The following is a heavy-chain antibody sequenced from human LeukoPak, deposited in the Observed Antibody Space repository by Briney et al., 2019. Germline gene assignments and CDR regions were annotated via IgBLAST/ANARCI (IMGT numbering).Heavy chain of an antibody. J-gene: IGHJ3*02. CDR3: ARGMIVAQQPNDAFDI. CDR1: GGSISSGSYY. D-gene: IGHD3-22*01. Sequence: SQTLSLTCTVSGGSISSGSYYWSWIRQPAGKGLEWIGRIYSSGSTNYNPSLKSRVTISVDTSKNQLYLRLSSVTAADTAVYYCARGMIVAQQPNDAFDIWGQGTMVTVSS. V-gene: IGHV4-61*02. CDR2: IYSSGST.